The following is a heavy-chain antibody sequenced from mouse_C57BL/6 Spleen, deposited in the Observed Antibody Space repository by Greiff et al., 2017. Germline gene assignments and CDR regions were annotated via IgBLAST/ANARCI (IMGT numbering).Heavy chain of an antibody. CDR1: GYTFTSYW. Sequence: QVQLQQPGAELVRPGSSVTLSCKASGYTFTSYWLHWVKQRPIQGLEWIGNIDPSDSEIHYHQKFKYKAPLTVDKSSSTAYMQHSSLTSADSAVYYCARSRDYHWYFDVWGTGTTVTVSS. CDR2: IDPSDSEI. J-gene: IGHJ1*03. V-gene: IGHV1-52*01. D-gene: IGHD2-4*01. CDR3: ARSRDYHWYFDV.